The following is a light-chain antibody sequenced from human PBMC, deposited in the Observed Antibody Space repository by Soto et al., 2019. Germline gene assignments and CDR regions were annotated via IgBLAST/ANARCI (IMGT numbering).Light chain of an antibody. CDR3: QQYYVIPVT. J-gene: IGKJ4*01. CDR2: WAS. Sequence: DIVMTQSPDSLAVSLGERATINCKSSQSVLYNSNNKNYLAWYQQKPGQPPKLLFYWASARESGVPDRFSGSGSGTDFTLTISSLQAEDVALYYCQQYYVIPVTFGGGTKVEIK. CDR1: QSVLYNSNNKNY. V-gene: IGKV4-1*01.